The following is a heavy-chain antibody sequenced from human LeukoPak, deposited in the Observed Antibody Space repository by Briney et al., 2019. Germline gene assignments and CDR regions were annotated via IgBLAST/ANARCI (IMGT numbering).Heavy chain of an antibody. J-gene: IGHJ5*02. CDR3: ARRVGSSGWYSHNWFDP. D-gene: IGHD6-19*01. CDR1: GGSFSGYY. V-gene: IGHV4-34*01. Sequence: SETLSLTCAVYGGSFSGYYWSWIRQPPGKGLEWIGEINHSGSTNYNPSLKSRVTISVDTSKNQFSLKLSSVTAADTAVYYCARRVGSSGWYSHNWFDPWGQGTLVTVSS. CDR2: INHSGST.